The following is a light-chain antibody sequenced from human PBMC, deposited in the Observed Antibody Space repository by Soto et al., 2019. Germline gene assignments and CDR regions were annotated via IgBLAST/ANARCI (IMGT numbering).Light chain of an antibody. J-gene: IGKJ1*01. V-gene: IGKV1-8*01. CDR1: QGISSY. CDR2: AAS. CDR3: LQDYSYPRT. Sequence: IRMTQSPSSFSASTGDRVTITCRASQGISSYLAWYQQKPGKAPKLLIYAASTLQSGVPSRFSGSGSGTDFTLTISCLQSEDFASYYCLQDYSYPRTFGPGTKVDIK.